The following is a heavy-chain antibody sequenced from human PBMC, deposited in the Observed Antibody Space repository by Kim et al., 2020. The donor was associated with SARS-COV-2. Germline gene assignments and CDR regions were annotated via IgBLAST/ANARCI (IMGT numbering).Heavy chain of an antibody. Sequence: GGSLRLSCAASGFTFSSYAMHWVRQATGKGLEWVAVISYDGNNKYYADSVKGRFTISRDNSKNTLFLQMNSLRAEDTAVYYCARAESYYYGMDVWGQGTTVTVSS. CDR1: GFTFSSYA. J-gene: IGHJ6*02. V-gene: IGHV3-30-3*01. CDR2: ISYDGNNK. CDR3: ARAESYYYGMDV.